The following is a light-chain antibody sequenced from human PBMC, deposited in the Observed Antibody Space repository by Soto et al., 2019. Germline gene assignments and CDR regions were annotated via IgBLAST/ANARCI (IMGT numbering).Light chain of an antibody. Sequence: EIVMTQSPATLSVSPGERATLSCRASQSVSSNLAWYQQKPGQAPRLLIYGASTSATGIPARFSGSGSGTEFTLTISSLQSEDFAVYDCQQYNNWPPWTVGQGTKVEIK. CDR2: GAS. CDR3: QQYNNWPPWT. V-gene: IGKV3-15*01. J-gene: IGKJ1*01. CDR1: QSVSSN.